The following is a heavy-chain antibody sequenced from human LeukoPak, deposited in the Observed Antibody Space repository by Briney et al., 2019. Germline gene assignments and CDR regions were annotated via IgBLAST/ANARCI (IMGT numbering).Heavy chain of an antibody. D-gene: IGHD4-23*01. CDR2: INWNGGST. V-gene: IGHV3-20*01. CDR3: ARGNYGGNSYFDY. CDR1: GFTFDDYG. J-gene: IGHJ4*02. Sequence: GGSLRLSCAASGFTFDDYGMSWVRHAPGKGLEWVSGINWNGGSTGYADSVKGRFTVSRDNAKNSLYLQMNSLRAEDTALYHCARGNYGGNSYFDYWGQGTLVTVSS.